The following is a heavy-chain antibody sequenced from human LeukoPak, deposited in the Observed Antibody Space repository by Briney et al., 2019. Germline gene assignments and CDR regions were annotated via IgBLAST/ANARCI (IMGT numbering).Heavy chain of an antibody. V-gene: IGHV3-7*01. CDR1: GFTFSSYW. J-gene: IGHJ3*02. CDR2: IKQDGSEK. D-gene: IGHD3-3*01. Sequence: GGSLRLSCAASGFTFSSYWMSWVRQAPGKGLEWVANIKQDGSEKYYVDSVRGRFTISRDNARNSLYLQMNSLRAEDTAVYYCARDHDSNAFDIWGQGTMVTVSS. CDR3: ARDHDSNAFDI.